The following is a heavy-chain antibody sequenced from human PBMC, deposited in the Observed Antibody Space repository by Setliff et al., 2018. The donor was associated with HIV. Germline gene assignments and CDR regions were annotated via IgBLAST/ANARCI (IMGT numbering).Heavy chain of an antibody. CDR1: GGSISSSSYY. D-gene: IGHD6-6*01. CDR3: ARHDTEYSSYPIDY. V-gene: IGHV4-39*01. CDR2: IYYSGST. J-gene: IGHJ4*02. Sequence: PSETLSLTCTVSGGSISSSSYYWGWIRQPPGKGLEWIGSIYYSGSTYYNPSLKSRVTISVDTSKNQFSLKLSSVTAADTAVYYCARHDTEYSSYPIDYWGQGNLVTVSS.